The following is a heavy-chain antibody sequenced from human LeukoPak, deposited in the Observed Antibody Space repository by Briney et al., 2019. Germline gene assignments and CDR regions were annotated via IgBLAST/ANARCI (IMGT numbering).Heavy chain of an antibody. CDR1: GFTFSSYG. CDR3: ARDNTMIAKGFDY. V-gene: IGHV3-74*01. J-gene: IGHJ4*02. CDR2: INSDGSST. D-gene: IGHD3-22*01. Sequence: RTGGSLRLSCAASGFTFSSYGMHWVRQAPGKGLEWVSRINSDGSSTSYADSVKGRFTISRDNAKNTLYLQMNSLRAEDTAVYYCARDNTMIAKGFDYWGQGTLVTVSS.